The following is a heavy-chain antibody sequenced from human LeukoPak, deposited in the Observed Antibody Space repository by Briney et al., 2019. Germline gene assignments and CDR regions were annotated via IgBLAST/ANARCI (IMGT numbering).Heavy chain of an antibody. CDR2: IYHSGST. Sequence: SETLSLTCTVSGGSISSGGYYWSWIRQPPGKGLEWIGYIYHSGSTYYNPSLKSRVTISVDRSKNQFPLKLSSVTAADTAVYYCAREKRGYYYMDVWGKGTTVTVSS. V-gene: IGHV4-30-2*01. D-gene: IGHD3-10*01. CDR1: GGSISSGGYY. J-gene: IGHJ6*03. CDR3: AREKRGYYYMDV.